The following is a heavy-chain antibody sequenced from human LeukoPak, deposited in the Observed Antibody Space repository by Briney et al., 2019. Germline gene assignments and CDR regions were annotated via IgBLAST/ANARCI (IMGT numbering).Heavy chain of an antibody. Sequence: SQTLSLTCTVSGGSISSGGYYWSWIRQHPGKGLEWIGYIYYSGSTYYNPSLKGRVTISVDTSKNQFSLKLSSVTAADTAVYYCARGGDPYYFDYWGQGTLVTVSS. CDR2: IYYSGST. J-gene: IGHJ4*02. V-gene: IGHV4-31*03. CDR1: GGSISSGGYY. CDR3: ARGGDPYYFDY. D-gene: IGHD2-21*02.